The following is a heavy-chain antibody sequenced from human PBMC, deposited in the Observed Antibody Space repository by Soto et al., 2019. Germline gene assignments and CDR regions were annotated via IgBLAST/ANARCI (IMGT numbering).Heavy chain of an antibody. J-gene: IGHJ4*02. CDR3: ARGNTAPADY. Sequence: SETLSLTCTVSGGSISSHYWSWIRQPPGKGLEWIGYIYYSGSTNYNPSLKSRVTISVDTSKNQFSLKLGSVTAEDTAVYYCARGNTAPADYWGQGTLVTVSS. V-gene: IGHV4-59*11. CDR2: IYYSGST. CDR1: GGSISSHY.